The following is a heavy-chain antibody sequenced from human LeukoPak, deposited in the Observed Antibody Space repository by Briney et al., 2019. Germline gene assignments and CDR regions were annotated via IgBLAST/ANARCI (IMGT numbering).Heavy chain of an antibody. CDR2: INHSGST. CDR3: ARDNIEMATKGSFDY. J-gene: IGHJ4*02. V-gene: IGHV4-34*01. D-gene: IGHD5-24*01. CDR1: GGSFSGYY. Sequence: SETLSLTCAVYGGSFSGYYWSWIRQPPGKGLEWIGEINHSGSTNYNPSLKSRVTISVDTSKNQFSLTLSSVTAADTAVYYCARDNIEMATKGSFDYWGQGTLVTVSS.